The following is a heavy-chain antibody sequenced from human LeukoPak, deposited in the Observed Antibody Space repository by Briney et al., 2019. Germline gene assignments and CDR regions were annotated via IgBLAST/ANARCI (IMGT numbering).Heavy chain of an antibody. J-gene: IGHJ3*02. Sequence: GGSLRLSCGASGFTFSTYWMNWVRQAPGKGLEWVSSISSSSNYIYYADSVKGRFTISRDNAKNSLYLQMNSLRAEDTDVYYCARDVGASAPDAFDIWGQGTMVTVSS. CDR2: ISSSSNYI. CDR1: GFTFSTYW. D-gene: IGHD1-26*01. V-gene: IGHV3-21*01. CDR3: ARDVGASAPDAFDI.